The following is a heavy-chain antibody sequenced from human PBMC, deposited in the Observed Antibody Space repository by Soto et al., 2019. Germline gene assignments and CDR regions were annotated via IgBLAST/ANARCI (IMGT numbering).Heavy chain of an antibody. J-gene: IGHJ4*02. V-gene: IGHV4-59*01. Sequence: QVQLQESGPGLVKPSETLSLTCTVSGGSISSYYCCWIRQPPGKGLEWIGYIYYSGSTNYNPSLKSRATISVDTSKNQCSLRLRSMTAADTAVYYCARGRPWELYDYWGQGARVTVSS. CDR3: ARGRPWELYDY. CDR2: IYYSGST. CDR1: GGSISSYY. D-gene: IGHD1-26*01.